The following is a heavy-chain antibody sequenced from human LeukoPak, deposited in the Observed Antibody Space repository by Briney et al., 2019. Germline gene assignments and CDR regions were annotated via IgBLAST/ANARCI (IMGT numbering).Heavy chain of an antibody. CDR3: ARDSQAYYDFWSGYNNYYYGMDV. CDR1: GGTFSSYA. D-gene: IGHD3-3*01. J-gene: IGHJ6*02. Sequence: GASVKVSCKASGGTFSSYAISWVRQAPGQGLEWMGGIIPIFGTANYAQKFQGRVTITADESTSTAYMELSSLRSEDTAVYYCARDSQAYYDFWSGYNNYYYGMDVWGQGTAVTVS. CDR2: IIPIFGTA. V-gene: IGHV1-69*13.